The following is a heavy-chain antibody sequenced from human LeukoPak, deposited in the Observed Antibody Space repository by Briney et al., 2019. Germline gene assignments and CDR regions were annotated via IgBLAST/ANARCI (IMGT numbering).Heavy chain of an antibody. CDR2: FYHSGNT. Sequence: SETLSLTCEVSGDSITTGGYSWSWIRQPPGKGLEWLGYFYHSGNTYYNPSLESRVTMSIDTSKNQFSLRLNSVTAADTAVYYCARVKGSNWLDPWGQGTLVTVSS. CDR1: GDSITTGGYS. J-gene: IGHJ5*02. V-gene: IGHV4-30-2*01. CDR3: ARVKGSNWLDP. D-gene: IGHD6-6*01.